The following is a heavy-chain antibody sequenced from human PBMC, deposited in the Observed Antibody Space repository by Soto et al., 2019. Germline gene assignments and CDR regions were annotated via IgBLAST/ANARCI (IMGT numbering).Heavy chain of an antibody. CDR3: AREPGYSYGRYNWFDP. Sequence: KISCKGSGYSFTSYWISWVRQAPGQGLEWMGGIIPIFGTANYAQKFQGRVTITADESTSTAYMELSSLRSEDTAVYYCAREPGYSYGRYNWFDPWGQGTLVTVSS. CDR1: GYSFTSYW. J-gene: IGHJ5*02. D-gene: IGHD5-18*01. CDR2: IIPIFGTA. V-gene: IGHV1-69*01.